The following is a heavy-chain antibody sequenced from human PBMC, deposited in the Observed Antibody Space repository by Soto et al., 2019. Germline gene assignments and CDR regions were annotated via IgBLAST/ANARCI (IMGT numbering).Heavy chain of an antibody. V-gene: IGHV3-23*01. CDR2: IGGSAESA. CDR3: AVHCSTSSCSH. J-gene: IGHJ4*02. D-gene: IGHD2-2*01. Sequence: EVQLSESGGGLVQPGGSLRVSCAASGFTFSTYAMSWVRQAPGKGLEWVSAIGGSAESAYYGDSVKGRFTISRDNSKNTVYLQMNSLRAEDTAVYYCAVHCSTSSCSHGGQGTVVTVSS. CDR1: GFTFSTYA.